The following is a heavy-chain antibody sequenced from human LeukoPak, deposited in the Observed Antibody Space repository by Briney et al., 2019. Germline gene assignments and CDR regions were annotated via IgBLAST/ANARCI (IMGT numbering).Heavy chain of an antibody. CDR2: IYYSGST. D-gene: IGHD4-17*01. V-gene: IGHV4-59*01. J-gene: IGHJ6*03. CDR3: ARQVDYGDYGSPGYYYYMDV. Sequence: SETPSPTCTVSGGSISGEYRTWIRQPPGKGLEWIGYIYYSGSTNYNPSLKSRVTISVDTSKNQFSLKVSSVTAADTAVYYCARQVDYGDYGSPGYYYYMDVWGKGITVTVSS. CDR1: GGSISGEY.